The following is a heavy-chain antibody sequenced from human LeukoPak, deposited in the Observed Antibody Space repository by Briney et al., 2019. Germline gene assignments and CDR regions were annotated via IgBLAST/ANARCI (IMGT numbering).Heavy chain of an antibody. CDR3: AREDRDRDAFDI. D-gene: IGHD5-24*01. J-gene: IGHJ3*02. Sequence: GGSLRLSCTASGFTFSGYEMNWVRQAPGKGLEYVSGISRDGGTADFANSVKGRFTISRDNSKNTLYLQMGSLRAEDMAVYYCAREDRDRDAFDIWGQGTMVTVSS. V-gene: IGHV3-64*01. CDR2: ISRDGGTA. CDR1: GFTFSGYE.